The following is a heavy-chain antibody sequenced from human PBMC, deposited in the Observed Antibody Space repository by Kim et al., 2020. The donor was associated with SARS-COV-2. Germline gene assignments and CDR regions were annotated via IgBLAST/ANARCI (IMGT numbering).Heavy chain of an antibody. CDR1: GFTFSDYY. V-gene: IGHV3-11*01. Sequence: GGSLRLSCAASGFTFSDYYMSWIRQAPGKGLEWVSCISSGVSTIYYADSVKGRFTISRDNAKNSLYLQMNSLRAEDTAVYYCARSVDYWYFDLWGRGTLVTVSS. CDR3: ARSVDYWYFDL. CDR2: ISSGVSTI. J-gene: IGHJ2*01.